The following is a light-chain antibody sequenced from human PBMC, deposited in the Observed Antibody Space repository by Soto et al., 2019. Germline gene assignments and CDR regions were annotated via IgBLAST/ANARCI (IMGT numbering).Light chain of an antibody. Sequence: DIQMTQSPSSVSASVGDRVTITCRASRNVSIYLNWYQHKPGKGPTLLLHATSNLQIGVPSRFSGSGSGTEFTLTISSLEPEDFGTYYCQQSYKMPSFGQGTRLEIK. CDR1: RNVSIY. V-gene: IGKV1-39*01. J-gene: IGKJ5*01. CDR3: QQSYKMPS. CDR2: ATS.